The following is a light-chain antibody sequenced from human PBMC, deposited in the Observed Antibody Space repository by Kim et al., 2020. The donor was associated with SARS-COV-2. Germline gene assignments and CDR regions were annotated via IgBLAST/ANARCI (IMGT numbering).Light chain of an antibody. CDR2: SAS. J-gene: IGKJ5*01. Sequence: VSVGDRVTISCQASEDIGNDLCWSQQNQGRAPKRLVYSASSLQRGVPSRFCGSGSVTEFSLTISSLQPEDFATYFCLQHNTYPITFGEGTRLEIK. CDR1: EDIGND. V-gene: IGKV1-17*01. CDR3: LQHNTYPIT.